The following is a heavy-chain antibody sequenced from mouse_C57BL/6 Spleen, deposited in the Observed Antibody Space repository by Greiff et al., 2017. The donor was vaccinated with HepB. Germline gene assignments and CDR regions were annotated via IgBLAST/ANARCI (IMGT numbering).Heavy chain of an antibody. CDR1: GYTFTSYW. Sequence: QVQLQQPGAELVRPGSSVKLSCKASGYTFTSYWMDWVKQRPGQGLEWIGNIYPSDSETHYNQKFKDKATLTVDKSSSTAYMQLSSLTSEDSAVYYCARRGGSNYADYWGQGTTLTVSS. CDR2: IYPSDSET. D-gene: IGHD1-1*01. V-gene: IGHV1-61*01. CDR3: ARRGGSNYADY. J-gene: IGHJ2*01.